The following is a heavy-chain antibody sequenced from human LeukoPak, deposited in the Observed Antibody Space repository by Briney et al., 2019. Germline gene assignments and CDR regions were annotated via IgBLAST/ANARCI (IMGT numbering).Heavy chain of an antibody. J-gene: IGHJ6*02. CDR2: INGGNGDT. CDR3: ARHRIVGATYYGMDV. V-gene: IGHV1-3*01. Sequence: ASVKVSCKASGYMFTSYALHWVRQAPGQRLEWMGWINGGNGDTKYSQNFQGRVTIARDTSATTAYLELSSLRSEDTAVYYCARHRIVGATYYGMDVWGQGTTVTVSS. D-gene: IGHD1-26*01. CDR1: GYMFTSYA.